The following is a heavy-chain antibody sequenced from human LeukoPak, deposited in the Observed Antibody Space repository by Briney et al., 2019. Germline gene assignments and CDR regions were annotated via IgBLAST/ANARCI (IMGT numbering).Heavy chain of an antibody. Sequence: GASVKVSCKASGYTFTGYYMHWVRQAPGQGLEWMGWINPNSGGTNYAQKFQGRVTMTRDTSISAAYMELSRLRSDDTAVYYCAGVPSSGWYFRDDYWGQGTLVTVSS. V-gene: IGHV1-2*02. CDR3: AGVPSSGWYFRDDY. J-gene: IGHJ4*02. CDR1: GYTFTGYY. D-gene: IGHD6-19*01. CDR2: INPNSGGT.